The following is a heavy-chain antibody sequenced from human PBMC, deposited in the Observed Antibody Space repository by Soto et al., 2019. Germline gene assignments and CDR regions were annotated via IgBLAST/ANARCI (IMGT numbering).Heavy chain of an antibody. CDR2: IGTAGDP. J-gene: IGHJ4*02. CDR1: GFTFSSYD. CDR3: ARGVSYDESGHYLRLVFDY. Sequence: GGSLRLSCAASGFTFSSYDMHWVRQATGKGLEWVSAIGTAGDPYYPGSVKGRFTISRDNAKNSVYLQMSGLRDDDTAVYYCARGVSYDESGHYLRLVFDYWGQGALVTVSS. D-gene: IGHD3-22*01. V-gene: IGHV3-13*05.